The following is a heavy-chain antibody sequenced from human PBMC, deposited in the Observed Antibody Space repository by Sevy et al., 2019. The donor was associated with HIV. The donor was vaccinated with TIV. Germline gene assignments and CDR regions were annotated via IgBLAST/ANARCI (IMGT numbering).Heavy chain of an antibody. J-gene: IGHJ4*02. CDR2: INLKTGAT. Sequence: ASVKVSCKASGYTFSDYYLHWLRLAPGQGFEWMGWINLKTGATKYAQRFQGRVTLSRDTSITTAYMELSSLGSDDAALFCCAGDLVRDDYSDGAFDYWGQGTLVTVSS. D-gene: IGHD5-12*01. CDR1: GYTFSDYY. CDR3: AGDLVRDDYSDGAFDY. V-gene: IGHV1-2*02.